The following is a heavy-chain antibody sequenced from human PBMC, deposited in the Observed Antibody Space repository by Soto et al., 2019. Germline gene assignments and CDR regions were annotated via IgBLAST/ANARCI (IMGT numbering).Heavy chain of an antibody. Sequence: GGSLRLSCAASGFTFSSYAMSWVRQAPGKGLEWVSAISGSGGSTYYADSVKGRFTISRDNSRNTLYLQMNSLRAEDTAVYYCAKTFYYYGSGSYSANPNFDYWGQGTLVTVSS. CDR3: AKTFYYYGSGSYSANPNFDY. CDR2: ISGSGGST. V-gene: IGHV3-23*01. CDR1: GFTFSSYA. D-gene: IGHD3-10*01. J-gene: IGHJ4*02.